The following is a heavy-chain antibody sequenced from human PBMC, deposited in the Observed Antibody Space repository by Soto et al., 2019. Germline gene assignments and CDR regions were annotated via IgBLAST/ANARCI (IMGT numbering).Heavy chain of an antibody. CDR1: GYTLNELS. J-gene: IGHJ4*02. Sequence: APLKVSCKVSGYTLNELSMHWVRQAPGKGLEWMGGFDPEDGETIYAQKFQGRVTMTEDTSTDTAYMELSSLRSEDTAVYYCATDKWGSVPFDYWGQGTLVTVSS. V-gene: IGHV1-24*01. CDR2: FDPEDGET. D-gene: IGHD7-27*01. CDR3: ATDKWGSVPFDY.